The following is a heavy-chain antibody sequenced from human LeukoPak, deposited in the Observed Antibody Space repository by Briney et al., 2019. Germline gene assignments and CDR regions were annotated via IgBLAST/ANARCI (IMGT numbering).Heavy chain of an antibody. J-gene: IGHJ6*04. V-gene: IGHV3-30*01. CDR3: AKNEDVDTIFGVVGDV. Sequence: PGGSLRLSCAASGFTFSSYAMHWVRQAPGKGLEWVAVISYDGSNKYYADSVKGRFTISRDNSKNTLYLQMNSLRAEDTAVYYCAKNEDVDTIFGVVGDVWGKGTTVTVSS. CDR2: ISYDGSNK. CDR1: GFTFSSYA. D-gene: IGHD3-3*01.